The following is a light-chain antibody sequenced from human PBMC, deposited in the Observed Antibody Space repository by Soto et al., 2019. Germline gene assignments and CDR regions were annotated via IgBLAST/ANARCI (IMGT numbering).Light chain of an antibody. V-gene: IGLV2-14*01. CDR3: SSYTSASTPLV. J-gene: IGLJ2*01. Sequence: QSALTQPASVSGSPGQSITIPCTGTGSDVGGYNYVSWYQQHPGKAPKVMIYDVSNRPSGVSNRFSGSKSGNTASLTISGLQAEDEADYYCSSYTSASTPLVYGGGIKLTVL. CDR1: GSDVGGYNY. CDR2: DVS.